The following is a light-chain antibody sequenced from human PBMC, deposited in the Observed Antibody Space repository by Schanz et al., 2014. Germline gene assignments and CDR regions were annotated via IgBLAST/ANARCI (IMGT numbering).Light chain of an antibody. Sequence: ETVLTQSPGTLSLSPGERATLSCRASQSVSSNYLAWYQQKPGQAPRLLIYGASSRATGIADRFSGSGSGTDFTLTISRLEPEDFAVYYCQQYSKSPLTFGGGTKVEIK. J-gene: IGKJ4*01. CDR3: QQYSKSPLT. CDR2: GAS. V-gene: IGKV3-20*01. CDR1: QSVSSNY.